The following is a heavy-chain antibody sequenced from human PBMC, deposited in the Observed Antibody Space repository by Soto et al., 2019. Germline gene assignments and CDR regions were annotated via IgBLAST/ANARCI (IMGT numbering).Heavy chain of an antibody. D-gene: IGHD2-2*01. Sequence: QVQLQESGPGLVKPSETLSLTCTVSGASVSSGDFYWTWIRQPPRKGLEWIGYIYYSVGTDYNPSLKSWVTISAGASKTQFSLRLSSVTAADTAVYYCARGDARYCTSTRCYQTPVRAEYFQHWGQGTLVTVSS. CDR2: IYYSVGT. CDR3: ARGDARYCTSTRCYQTPVRAEYFQH. V-gene: IGHV4-61*08. CDR1: GASVSSGDFY. J-gene: IGHJ1*01.